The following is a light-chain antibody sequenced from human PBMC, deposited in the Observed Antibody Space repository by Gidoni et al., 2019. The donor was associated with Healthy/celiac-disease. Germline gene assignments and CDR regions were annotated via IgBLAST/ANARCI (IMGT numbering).Light chain of an antibody. J-gene: IGKJ4*01. CDR2: DAS. V-gene: IGKV3-11*01. CDR1: QIVSSY. CDR3: QQHSNWPF. Sequence: ELVLTQSPATLSLSPGERATLSCRASQIVSSYLAWYQQKPGQAPRLLIYDASNRATGIPARFSGSGSGTDFTLTISSLEPEDFAVYYCQQHSNWPFFGGGTKVEIK.